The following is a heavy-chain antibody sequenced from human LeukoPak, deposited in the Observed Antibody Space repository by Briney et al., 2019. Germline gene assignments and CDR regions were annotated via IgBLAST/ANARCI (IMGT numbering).Heavy chain of an antibody. CDR2: INGNSGAT. CDR3: ARDFSWGVDY. Sequence: GASVKVSCKASGYTFTSYGISWVRQAPGQGLEWMGWINGNSGATNYARNFQDRVTLTRDTSISTVYMELSRLRIDDTAVYYCARDFSWGVDYWGQGTLVTVSS. J-gene: IGHJ4*02. V-gene: IGHV1-2*02. CDR1: GYTFTSYG. D-gene: IGHD3-10*01.